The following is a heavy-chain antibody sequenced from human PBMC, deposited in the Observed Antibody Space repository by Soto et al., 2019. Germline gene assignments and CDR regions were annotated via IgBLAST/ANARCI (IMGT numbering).Heavy chain of an antibody. J-gene: IGHJ6*02. V-gene: IGHV3-74*01. D-gene: IGHD3-10*01. Sequence: LRLSCAAAGFTFSSYWMHWVRQAPGKGLVWVSRMNEDGGTTDYADSVKGRFTISRDNAKNTLYLQMNSLRVEDTAVYYCASDLSGRADVWGQGTTVTVSS. CDR3: ASDLSGRADV. CDR1: GFTFSSYW. CDR2: MNEDGGTT.